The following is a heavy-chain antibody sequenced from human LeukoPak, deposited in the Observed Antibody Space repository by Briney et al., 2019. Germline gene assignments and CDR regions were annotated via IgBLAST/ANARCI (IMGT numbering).Heavy chain of an antibody. CDR1: GYTFTGYY. CDR2: INPNSGGI. V-gene: IGHV1-2*02. J-gene: IGHJ5*02. CDR3: ARGPFRNVDTAMVASRLDP. D-gene: IGHD5-18*01. Sequence: ASVKVSCKASGYTFTGYYMHWVRQAHGQGLEWMGWINPNSGGINYAQKFQGRVTMTRDTSITTAYMELSRLRSDDTAVYYCARGPFRNVDTAMVASRLDPWGQGTLVTVSS.